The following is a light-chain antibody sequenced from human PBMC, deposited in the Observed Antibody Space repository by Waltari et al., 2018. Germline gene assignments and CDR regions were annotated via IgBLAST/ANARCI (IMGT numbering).Light chain of an antibody. Sequence: SYELTQPPSVSVSPGQTARITCSGDALPKKYAYWYQQKSGQAPVLVIYEDSKRPSGIPGRLSGSSSGTMATLTISGAQVEDEAYYYCFSTDSSDNHRVFGGGTKLTVL. CDR2: EDS. J-gene: IGLJ3*02. V-gene: IGLV3-10*01. CDR3: FSTDSSDNHRV. CDR1: ALPKKY.